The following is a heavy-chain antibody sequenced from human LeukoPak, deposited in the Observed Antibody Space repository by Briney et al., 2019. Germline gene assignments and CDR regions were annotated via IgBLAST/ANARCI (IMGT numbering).Heavy chain of an antibody. D-gene: IGHD6-13*01. V-gene: IGHV3-7*01. CDR2: IKQDGSEK. J-gene: IGHJ6*03. Sequence: PGGSLRLSCAASGFTFSSYRMSWVRQAPGKGLEWVANIKQDGSEKYYVDSVKGRSTISRDNAKNSLYLQMNSLRAEDTAVYYCARDRYSSSNYYYYYMGVCGKGTTVTVSS. CDR1: GFTFSSYR. CDR3: ARDRYSSSNYYYYYMGV.